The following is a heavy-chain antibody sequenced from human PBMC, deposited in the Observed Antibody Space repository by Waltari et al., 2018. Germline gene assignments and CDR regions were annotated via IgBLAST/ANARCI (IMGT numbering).Heavy chain of an antibody. CDR2: ISYDGTYK. D-gene: IGHD3-10*01. CDR3: ARVPRGSIIPSLYYFDY. V-gene: IGHV3-30*16. CDR1: GFNFSTSA. J-gene: IGHJ4*02. Sequence: VQLVESGGAVVQPGRSLRLSCAASGFNFSTSAMHWVRQAPRKGLEWVAFISYDGTYKYYADSLRGRFTISRDNSKKTLFLQVNSLITDDTALYYCARVPRGSIIPSLYYFDYWGQGTLVTVSS.